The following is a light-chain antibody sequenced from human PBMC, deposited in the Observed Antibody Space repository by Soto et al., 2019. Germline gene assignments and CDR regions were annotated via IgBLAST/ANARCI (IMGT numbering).Light chain of an antibody. V-gene: IGLV2-14*01. CDR1: SSDVGGYNY. J-gene: IGLJ1*01. CDR2: DVS. Sequence: QSVLTQPASVSGSPVQSITISCTGTSSDVGGYNYVSWYQQHPGKAPKLMIYDVSNRPSGVSNRFSGSKSGNTASLTISGLQAEDEADYYCSSYTSSRDVFGTGTKVTVL. CDR3: SSYTSSRDV.